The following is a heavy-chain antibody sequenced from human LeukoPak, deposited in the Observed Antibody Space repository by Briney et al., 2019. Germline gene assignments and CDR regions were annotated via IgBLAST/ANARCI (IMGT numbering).Heavy chain of an antibody. J-gene: IGHJ4*02. Sequence: SQTLSLTCTVSGGSISSGSYYWSWIRQPPGKGLEWIGYIYYSGSTNYNPSLKSRVTISVDTSKNQFSLKLSSVTAADTAVYYCARGRDSSGYYYDYWGQGTLVTVSS. D-gene: IGHD3-22*01. CDR1: GGSISSGSYY. CDR2: IYYSGST. V-gene: IGHV4-61*01. CDR3: ARGRDSSGYYYDY.